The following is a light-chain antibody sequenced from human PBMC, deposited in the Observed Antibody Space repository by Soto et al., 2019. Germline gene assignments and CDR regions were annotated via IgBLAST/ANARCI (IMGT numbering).Light chain of an antibody. V-gene: IGKV4-1*01. CDR3: QHHYSNPRT. J-gene: IGKJ1*01. Sequence: DTFISHTPHSLAVSLGERATIKFNSRHSVLYSSNNKSYLAWYQQKPGQPPKLLIYWASTLQSGVPDRFSGSGSGTDFTLTISSLQAEDVAAYYCQHHYSNPRTFGQGTKVDIK. CDR2: WAS. CDR1: HSVLYSSNNKSY.